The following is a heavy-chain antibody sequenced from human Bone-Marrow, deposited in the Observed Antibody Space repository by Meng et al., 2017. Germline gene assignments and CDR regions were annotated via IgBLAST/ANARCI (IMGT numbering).Heavy chain of an antibody. D-gene: IGHD2-15*01. CDR3: ARAFWGDDIVVGTY. CDR2: ISSSSSYI. CDR1: GFTFSSYS. J-gene: IGHJ4*01. V-gene: IGHV3-21*01. Sequence: GESLKISCAASGFTFSSYSMNWVRQAPGKGLEWVSSISSSSSYIYYADSVKGRFTISRDNAKNSLYLQMNSLRAEDTAVYYCARAFWGDDIVVGTYWGQGKLVNGAS.